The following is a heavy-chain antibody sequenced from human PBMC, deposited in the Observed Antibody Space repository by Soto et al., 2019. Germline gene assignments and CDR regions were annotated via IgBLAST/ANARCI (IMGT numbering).Heavy chain of an antibody. Sequence: SGGSLRLSCAASGFTFSSYGMHWVRQAPGKGLEWVAVIWYDGSNKYYADSVKGRFTISRDNSKNTLYLQMNSLRAEDTAVYYCARDGKTYDFWSGYNYYYGMDVWGQGTTVTVSS. CDR1: GFTFSSYG. CDR3: ARDGKTYDFWSGYNYYYGMDV. J-gene: IGHJ6*02. V-gene: IGHV3-33*01. D-gene: IGHD3-3*01. CDR2: IWYDGSNK.